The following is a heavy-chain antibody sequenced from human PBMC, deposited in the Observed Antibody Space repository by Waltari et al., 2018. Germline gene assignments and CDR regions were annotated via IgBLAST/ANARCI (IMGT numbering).Heavy chain of an antibody. J-gene: IGHJ4*02. Sequence: EVQLLESGGGLVQPGGSLRLSCAGSGFTFSSYTMNWVRQAPGKGMEWVSCISDSGDSTYYADSVKCRCTISRDNSKNTLHLQMNSLRAEDTAVYYCAKVRGKGSSFDYWGQGTLVTVSS. D-gene: IGHD6-13*01. V-gene: IGHV3-23*01. CDR2: ISDSGDST. CDR3: AKVRGKGSSFDY. CDR1: GFTFSSYT.